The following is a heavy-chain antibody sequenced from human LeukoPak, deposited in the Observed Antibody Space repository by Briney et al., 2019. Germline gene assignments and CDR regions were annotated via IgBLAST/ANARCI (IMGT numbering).Heavy chain of an antibody. J-gene: IGHJ4*02. CDR2: INHSGST. D-gene: IGHD1-14*01. CDR3: ARDRRHRSSGVGDLAYYFDY. V-gene: IGHV4-34*01. Sequence: SETLSLTCAVYGGSFSGYYWSWIRQPPGKGLEWIGEINHSGSTNYNPSLKSRVTISVDTSKNQFSLKLSSVTAADTAVYYCARDRRHRSSGVGDLAYYFDYWGQGTLVTVPS. CDR1: GGSFSGYY.